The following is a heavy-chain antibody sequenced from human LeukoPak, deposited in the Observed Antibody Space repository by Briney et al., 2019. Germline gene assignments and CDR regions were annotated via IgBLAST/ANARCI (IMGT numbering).Heavy chain of an antibody. CDR2: IYHSGST. J-gene: IGHJ5*02. CDR1: GGSISSGGYS. D-gene: IGHD6-19*01. CDR3: ARDTDEVGIAVAGTGWFDP. Sequence: SETLSLTCAVSGGSISSGGYSWSWIRQPPGKGLEWIGYIYHSGSTYYNPSLKSRVTISVDRSKNQFSLKLSSVTAADTAVYYCARDTDEVGIAVAGTGWFDPWGQGTLVTVSS. V-gene: IGHV4-30-2*01.